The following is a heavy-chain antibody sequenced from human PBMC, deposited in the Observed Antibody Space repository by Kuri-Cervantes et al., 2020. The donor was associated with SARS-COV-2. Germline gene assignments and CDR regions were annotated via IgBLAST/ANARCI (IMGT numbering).Heavy chain of an antibody. Sequence: GGSLRLSCAASGFTFSSYGMHWVRQAPGKGLEWVAFIRYDGSNKYYADSVKGRFTISRDNSKNTLYLQMNSLRAEDTAVYYCARALGVPAATPGEIWGQGTMVTVSS. CDR2: IRYDGSNK. CDR3: ARALGVPAATPGEI. D-gene: IGHD2-2*01. J-gene: IGHJ3*02. V-gene: IGHV3-30*02. CDR1: GFTFSSYG.